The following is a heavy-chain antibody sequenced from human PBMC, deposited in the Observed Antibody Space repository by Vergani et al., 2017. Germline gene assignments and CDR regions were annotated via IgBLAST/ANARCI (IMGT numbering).Heavy chain of an antibody. J-gene: IGHJ1*01. CDR1: GGSVSSGSYY. CDR2: IYYSGST. Sequence: QVQLQESGPGLVKPSETLSLTCTVSGGSVSSGSYYWSWTRQPAGKGLEWIGYIYYSGSTNYNPSLRSRVTISVDTSKNQFSLTLSSVTAADTAVYYCARVSRQPTAEYFQHWGQGTLVTVSS. V-gene: IGHV4-61*10. D-gene: IGHD2-2*01. CDR3: ARVSRQPTAEYFQH.